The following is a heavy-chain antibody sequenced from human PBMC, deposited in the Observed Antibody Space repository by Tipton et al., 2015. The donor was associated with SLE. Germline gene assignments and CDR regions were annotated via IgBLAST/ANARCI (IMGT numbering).Heavy chain of an antibody. CDR3: TRDMGSFDI. Sequence: SLRLSCAASGFTFSTYGMHWVRQAPGKGLEWVGFVKSKGYGGTTEYAASVKGRFTISRDDSKSIAYLQMNSLKTEDTAVYYCTRDMGSFDIWGQGTMVTVSS. CDR2: VKSKGYGGTT. CDR1: GFTFSTYG. V-gene: IGHV3-49*04. J-gene: IGHJ3*02. D-gene: IGHD3-10*01.